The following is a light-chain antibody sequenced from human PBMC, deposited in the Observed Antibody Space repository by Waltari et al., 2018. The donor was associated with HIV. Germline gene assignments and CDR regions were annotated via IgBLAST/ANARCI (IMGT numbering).Light chain of an antibody. CDR1: SGDVGGHTY. Sequence: QSALTQPRSVSGSPGQPVTISCTGSSGDVGGHTYVSWYQHHPAKGPRHMSYDVTKRPSGFPIRVSASKSGNTASLTISGLQAEDEADYYCCSYAGSYTLIFGGETQLTV. V-gene: IGLV2-11*01. J-gene: IGLJ2*01. CDR2: DVT. CDR3: CSYAGSYTLI.